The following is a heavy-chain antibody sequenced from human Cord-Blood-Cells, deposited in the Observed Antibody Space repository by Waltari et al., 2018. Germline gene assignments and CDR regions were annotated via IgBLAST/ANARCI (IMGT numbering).Heavy chain of an antibody. J-gene: IGHJ3*02. CDR1: GYTLPELS. D-gene: IGHD6-13*01. CDR3: ATMGYSSSWYAFDI. Sequence: QVQLVQSGAEVKKPGASVKVSCKVSGYTLPELSMHWVRQAPGKGLEWMGGFDHEDGETIYAQKFQGRVTMTEDTSTDTAYMELSSLRSEDTAVYYCATMGYSSSWYAFDIWGQGTMVTVSS. CDR2: FDHEDGET. V-gene: IGHV1-24*01.